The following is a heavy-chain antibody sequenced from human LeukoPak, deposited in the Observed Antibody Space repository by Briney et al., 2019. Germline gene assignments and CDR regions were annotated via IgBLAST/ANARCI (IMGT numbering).Heavy chain of an antibody. J-gene: IGHJ4*02. V-gene: IGHV1-69*13. CDR3: ARQGIAAAGTFPVLGSYSDY. CDR2: IIPIFGTA. D-gene: IGHD6-13*01. Sequence: SVKVSCKASGGTFSSYVISWVRQAPGQGLEWMGGIIPIFGTANYAQEFQGRVTVTADESTSTAYMELSSLRSEDTAVYYCARQGIAAAGTFPVLGSYSDYWGQGTLVTVSS. CDR1: GGTFSSYV.